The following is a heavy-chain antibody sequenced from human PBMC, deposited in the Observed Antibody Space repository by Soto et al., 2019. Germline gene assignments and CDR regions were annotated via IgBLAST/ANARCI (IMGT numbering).Heavy chain of an antibody. Sequence: GGSLRLSCAASGFTFSNYAMHWVRQAPGKGLEYVSAISTNGGSAYYPDSVRGRFTISRDNSKNTLYLQMSSLRAEDTAVYYCVKTRVADPALRGYYYGMDVWGQGTTVTVSS. CDR3: VKTRVADPALRGYYYGMDV. V-gene: IGHV3-64D*06. CDR2: ISTNGGSA. CDR1: GFTFSNYA. J-gene: IGHJ6*02.